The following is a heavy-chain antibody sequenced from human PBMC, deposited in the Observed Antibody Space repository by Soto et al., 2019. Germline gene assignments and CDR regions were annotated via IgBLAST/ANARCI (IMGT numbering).Heavy chain of an antibody. CDR1: GYSVRSKD. CDR2: ISGYSGRP. J-gene: IGHJ5*01. D-gene: IGHD3-22*01. CDR3: ARESVHDYDSRDYHVWFDS. Sequence: ASLMNSCQKTGYSVRSKDISCVRHTTRQGLDWMGWISGYSGRPIEAQKCKGRFTMTIDTSTSTICMELRSLRSDDTAVYYCARESVHDYDSRDYHVWFDSWGQGTQVTVSS. V-gene: IGHV1-18*01.